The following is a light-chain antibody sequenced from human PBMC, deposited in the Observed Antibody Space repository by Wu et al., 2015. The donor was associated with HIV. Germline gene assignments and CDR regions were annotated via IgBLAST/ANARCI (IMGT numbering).Light chain of an antibody. Sequence: AIQLTQSPSSLSASVGDRVTISCRASQGVNTDIAWYQHKAGQPPKLLIYDASTLKSGVPSRFSGGGSGTDFTLTISSLQPEDFATYYCHQFNQNPQTFGPGTNLDSK. CDR1: QGVNTD. J-gene: IGKJ2*01. CDR3: HQFNQNPQT. CDR2: DAS. V-gene: IGKV1D-13*01.